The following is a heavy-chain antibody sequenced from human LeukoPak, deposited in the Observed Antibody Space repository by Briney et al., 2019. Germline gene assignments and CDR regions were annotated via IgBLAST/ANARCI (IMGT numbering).Heavy chain of an antibody. CDR2: IYSGGST. V-gene: IGHV3-53*01. Sequence: GGSLRLSCAASVFTVSSNYMSWLRQAPGKGLEWVSVIYSGGSTYYADSVKGRFTISRDNSKNTLYLQMNSRTAEDTAVYYCARAGATFDYWGQGTLVTVSS. J-gene: IGHJ4*02. CDR3: ARAGATFDY. D-gene: IGHD1-26*01. CDR1: VFTVSSNY.